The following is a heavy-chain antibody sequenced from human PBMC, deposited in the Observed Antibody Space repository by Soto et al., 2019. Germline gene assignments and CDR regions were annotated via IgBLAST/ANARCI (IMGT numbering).Heavy chain of an antibody. CDR2: ISSGGDAT. CDR3: ARKVSGSTGRPDLWYFVL. CDR1: GFTFSGYA. J-gene: IGHJ2*01. V-gene: IGHV3-23*01. Sequence: EVQLLDSGGGLVQPGGSLRLSCAASGFTFSGYALTWVRQAPGKGLEWVSAISSGGDATFYADSVKGRFTISRDSSKNTLYLQMITLRAEDTAVYYCARKVSGSTGRPDLWYFVLWGRGTLVTVSS. D-gene: IGHD3-10*01.